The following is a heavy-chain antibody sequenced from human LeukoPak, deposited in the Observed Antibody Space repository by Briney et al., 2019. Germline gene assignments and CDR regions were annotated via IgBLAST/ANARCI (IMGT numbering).Heavy chain of an antibody. J-gene: IGHJ4*02. Sequence: GSLRLSCAASGFAFSSYAMSWVRQAPGKGLEWIGSIYYSGSTYYNPSLKSRVTISVDTSKNQFSLKLSSVTAADTAVYYCARLGCSSTSCYFPYYFDYWGQGTLVTVSS. D-gene: IGHD2-2*01. CDR3: ARLGCSSTSCYFPYYFDY. CDR1: GFAFSSYA. V-gene: IGHV4-39*01. CDR2: IYYSGST.